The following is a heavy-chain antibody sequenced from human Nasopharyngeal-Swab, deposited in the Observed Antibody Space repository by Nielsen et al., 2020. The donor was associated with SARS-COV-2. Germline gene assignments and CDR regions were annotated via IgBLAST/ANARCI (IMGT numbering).Heavy chain of an antibody. CDR3: ATIFYSSSIYFDY. CDR2: FDPEDGET. V-gene: IGHV1-24*01. Sequence: ALVKVSCKVSGYTLTELSMHWVRQAPGKGLEWMGGFDPEDGETIYAQKFQGRVTMTEDTSTDTAYMELSSLRSEDTAVYYCATIFYSSSIYFDYWGQGTLVTVSS. D-gene: IGHD6-6*01. CDR1: GYTLTELS. J-gene: IGHJ4*02.